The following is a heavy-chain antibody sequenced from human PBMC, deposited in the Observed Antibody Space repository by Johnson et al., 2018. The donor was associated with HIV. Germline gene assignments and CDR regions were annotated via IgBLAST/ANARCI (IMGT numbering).Heavy chain of an antibody. V-gene: IGHV3-30*19. CDR2: ISYDGTSK. D-gene: IGHD5-24*01. J-gene: IGHJ3*02. CDR1: GFTFSSYG. Sequence: HVQLVESGGGVVQPGGSLRLSCAASGFTFSSYGMHWVRQAPGKGLEWVAVISYDGTSKYQADSVKGRFTISRDNSKNTLFMQMNSLRGEDTAVYYCARFGDMATSFHGFDIWGQGTMVTVSS. CDR3: ARFGDMATSFHGFDI.